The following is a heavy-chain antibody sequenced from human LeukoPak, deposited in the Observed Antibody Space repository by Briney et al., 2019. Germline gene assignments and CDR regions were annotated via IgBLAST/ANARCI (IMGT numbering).Heavy chain of an antibody. Sequence: PGGSLRLSCAASGFTFSNYNMNWVRQAPGKGLEWISYIRASGSTIYYADSLKGRFTISRENAKNSLYLQMNSLRDEDTAVYYCARDLFRLNFYFDYWGQGALVTVSS. CDR3: ARDLFRLNFYFDY. CDR1: GFTFSNYN. D-gene: IGHD2-8*01. CDR2: IRASGSTI. J-gene: IGHJ4*02. V-gene: IGHV3-48*02.